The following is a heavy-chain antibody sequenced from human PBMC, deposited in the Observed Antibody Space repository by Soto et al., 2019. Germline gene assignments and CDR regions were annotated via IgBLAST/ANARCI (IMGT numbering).Heavy chain of an antibody. J-gene: IGHJ4*02. D-gene: IGHD2-8*01. CDR2: INAGNGNT. V-gene: IGHV1-3*01. Sequence: QVHLVQSGAEVKEPGASVKVSCKASGYTFTSYAIHWVRHAPGQRLECMGWINAGNGNTKSAQKFQGRVTITRDTSATTAYMERSSLSSEDTAVYFCARDSWPDGICYIGHPDYWGQGALVTVSS. CDR1: GYTFTSYA. CDR3: ARDSWPDGICYIGHPDY.